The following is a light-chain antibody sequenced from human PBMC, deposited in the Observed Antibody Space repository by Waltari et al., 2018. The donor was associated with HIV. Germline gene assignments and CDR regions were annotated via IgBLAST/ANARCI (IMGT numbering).Light chain of an antibody. V-gene: IGKV2-30*01. CDR1: QRPVYTHGNTY. Sequence: VVLTQCPLCLRLRRRPSASISPGAGQRPVYTHGNTYLNGFQQRPGQSPRCLIYKDSNRDSAVPARSRGSGSDTDVTLNLSSVEAEHVGVYCCMTGTYWPDIFGHGTKLEI. CDR3: MTGTYWPDI. CDR2: KDS. J-gene: IGKJ2*01.